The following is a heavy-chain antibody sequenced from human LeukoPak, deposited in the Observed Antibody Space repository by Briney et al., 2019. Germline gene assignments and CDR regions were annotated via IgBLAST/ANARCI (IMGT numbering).Heavy chain of an antibody. V-gene: IGHV3-7*01. CDR3: ARAPATNEWRCMDY. CDR2: IKQDGTEK. D-gene: IGHD2-8*02. J-gene: IGHJ4*02. CDR1: GFIFSDYY. Sequence: GSLRLSCAASGFIFSDYYLNWVRQAPGKGLEWVANIKQDGTEKRYVDPVKGRFTISRDNAKNSLYLQMNSLRAEDTAVYYCARAPATNEWRCMDYWGQGTLVTVSS.